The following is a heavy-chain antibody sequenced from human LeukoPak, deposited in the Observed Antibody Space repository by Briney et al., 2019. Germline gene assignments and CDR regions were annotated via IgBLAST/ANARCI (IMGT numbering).Heavy chain of an antibody. CDR2: INHSGST. J-gene: IGHJ4*02. V-gene: IGHV4-34*01. CDR1: GGSFSGYY. CDR3: ARGLVLRYFDWLLRGLQNYFDY. D-gene: IGHD3-9*01. Sequence: PSETLSLTCAVYGGSFSGYYWSWIRQPPGKGLEWIGEINHSGSTNYNPSLKSRVTISVDTSKNQFSLKLSSVTAADTAVYYCARGLVLRYFDWLLRGLQNYFDYWGQGTLVTVSS.